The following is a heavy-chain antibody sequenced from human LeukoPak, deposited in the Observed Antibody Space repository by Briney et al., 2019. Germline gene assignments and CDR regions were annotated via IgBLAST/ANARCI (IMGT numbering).Heavy chain of an antibody. J-gene: IGHJ3*02. V-gene: IGHV4-39*07. CDR1: GGSISSSSYY. Sequence: SETLSLTCTVSGGSISSSSYYWGWIRQPPGKGLEWIGSIYYSGSTYYNPSLKSRVTISVDTSKNQFSLKLSSVTAADTAVYYCARAGYGDYTDAFGIWGQGTMVTVSS. CDR2: IYYSGST. D-gene: IGHD4-17*01. CDR3: ARAGYGDYTDAFGI.